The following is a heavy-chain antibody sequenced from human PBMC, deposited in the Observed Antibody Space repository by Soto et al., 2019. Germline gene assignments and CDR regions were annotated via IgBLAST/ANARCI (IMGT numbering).Heavy chain of an antibody. CDR3: ARDLRDRYSSSWYGGRYYYYGMDV. J-gene: IGHJ6*02. CDR1: GYTFTGYY. D-gene: IGHD6-13*01. CDR2: IDPNSGGT. Sequence: ASVKVSCKASGYTFTGYYIHWVRQAPGQGPEWMGWIDPNSGGTNYAQKFQVWVTMTRDTSISTAYMELSRLRSDDTAVYYCARDLRDRYSSSWYGGRYYYYGMDVWGQGTTVTVSS. V-gene: IGHV1-2*04.